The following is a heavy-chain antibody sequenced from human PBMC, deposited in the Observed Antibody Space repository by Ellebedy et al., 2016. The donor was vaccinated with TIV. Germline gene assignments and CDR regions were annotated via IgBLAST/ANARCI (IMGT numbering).Heavy chain of an antibody. CDR1: GGSVSSGSNY. CDR3: ARFVRATKAFDI. J-gene: IGHJ3*02. V-gene: IGHV4-61*01. CDR2: IYSSGGT. Sequence: MPSETLSLTCIVSGGSVSSGSNYWTWIRQPPGKGLEWIGYIYSSGGTNYNPSLKSRVTISMDTSKNQFSLWLNSVSAADTAEYYCARFVRATKAFDIWGQGTMVTVSS. D-gene: IGHD5-12*01.